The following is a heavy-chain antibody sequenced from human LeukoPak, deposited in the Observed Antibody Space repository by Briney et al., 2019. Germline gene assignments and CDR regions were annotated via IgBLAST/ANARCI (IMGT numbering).Heavy chain of an antibody. CDR1: GGSISSYY. V-gene: IGHV4-59*12. CDR3: ARGRGELLTSYYFDY. D-gene: IGHD1-26*01. CDR2: IYYSGST. Sequence: PSETLSLTCTVSGGSISSYYWSWIRQPPGKGLEWIGYIYYSGSTNYNPSLKSRVTISVDTSKNQFSLKLSSVTAADTAVYYCARGRGELLTSYYFDYWGQGTLVTVSS. J-gene: IGHJ4*02.